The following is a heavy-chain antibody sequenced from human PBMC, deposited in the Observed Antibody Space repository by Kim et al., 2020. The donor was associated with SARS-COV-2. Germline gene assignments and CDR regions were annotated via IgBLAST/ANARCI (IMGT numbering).Heavy chain of an antibody. V-gene: IGHV3-64D*06. CDR1: GFTFSSYA. J-gene: IGHJ1*01. CDR2: ISSNGGST. CDR3: VKPHILYYYDSSGYYPNGYFQH. Sequence: GSLRLSCSASGFTFSSYAMHWVRQAPGKGLEYVSAISSNGGSTYYADSVKGRFTISRDNSKNTLYLQMSSLRAEDTAVYYCVKPHILYYYDSSGYYPNGYFQHWGQGTLVTVSS. D-gene: IGHD3-22*01.